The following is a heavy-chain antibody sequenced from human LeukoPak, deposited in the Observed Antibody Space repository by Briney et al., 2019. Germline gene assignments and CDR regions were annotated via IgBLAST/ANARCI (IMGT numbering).Heavy chain of an antibody. V-gene: IGHV3-73*01. J-gene: IGHJ4*02. CDR3: TRGYDNIWGTH. Sequence: GGSLRLSCAASGFTFSGSAIHWVRQASGKGLEWVGRIGNKAKRYATAYATPVKGRFTISRDDSKNTAYLQMSSLKTEDTAVYYCTRGYDNIWGTHWGQGSLVTVSS. D-gene: IGHD3-16*01. CDR2: IGNKAKRYAT. CDR1: GFTFSGSA.